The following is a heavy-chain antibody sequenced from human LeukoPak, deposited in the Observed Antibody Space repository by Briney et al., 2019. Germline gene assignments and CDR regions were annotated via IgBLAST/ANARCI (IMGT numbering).Heavy chain of an antibody. CDR3: AREPTVAALRWFDP. J-gene: IGHJ5*02. CDR2: IYYSGST. Sequence: PSETLSLTCTVSGYSISSSYYWGWIRQPPGKGLEWIGSIYYSGSTYYNPSLKSRVTISVDTSKNQFSLKLSSVTAADTAVYYCAREPTVAALRWFDPWGQGTLVTVSS. D-gene: IGHD4-23*01. CDR1: GYSISSSYY. V-gene: IGHV4-38-2*02.